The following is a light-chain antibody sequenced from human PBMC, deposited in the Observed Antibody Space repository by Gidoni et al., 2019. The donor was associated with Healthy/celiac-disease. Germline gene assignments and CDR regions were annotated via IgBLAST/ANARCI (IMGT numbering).Light chain of an antibody. CDR1: QSISSY. CDR3: QQSYSTRWT. V-gene: IGKV1-39*01. Sequence: DIQMTQSPSSLSASVGDRVTITCRASQSISSYLNWYQQKPGKAPQLLIYGASSLQSGFPSRFSGSGSGTDFTLTISSLQPEDFATYYCQQSYSTRWTFGQGTKVEIK. CDR2: GAS. J-gene: IGKJ1*01.